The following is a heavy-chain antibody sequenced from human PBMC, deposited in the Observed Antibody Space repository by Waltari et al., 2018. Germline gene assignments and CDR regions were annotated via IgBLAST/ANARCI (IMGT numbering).Heavy chain of an antibody. D-gene: IGHD5-12*01. CDR3: ARRVATSLCDY. Sequence: QVQLVQSGAEVKKPGASVKVSCKASGYTFTGYDINWVRQATGQGLEWMVWMNPNSGNTGYAQKFQGRVTIRADKSTSTAYMELSSLRSEDTSVYYCARRVATSLCDYWGQGTLVTVSS. J-gene: IGHJ4*02. V-gene: IGHV1-8*01. CDR2: MNPNSGNT. CDR1: GYTFTGYD.